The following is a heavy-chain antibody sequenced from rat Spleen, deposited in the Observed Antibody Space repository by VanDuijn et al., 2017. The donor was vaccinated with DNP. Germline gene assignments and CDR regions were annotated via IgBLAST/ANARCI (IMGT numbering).Heavy chain of an antibody. D-gene: IGHD1-9*01. CDR1: GYSITSSY. CDR3: ARWGSYGYNGGFDY. CDR2: ISYSGST. J-gene: IGHJ2*01. V-gene: IGHV3-1*01. Sequence: EVQLQESGPGLVKPSQSLSLTCSVTGYSITSSYRWNWIRKFPGIKMEWMGYISYSGSTSFNPSLKSRISITRDTSQNQFFLQLNSVTPEDTAAYYCARWGSYGYNGGFDYWGQGVMVTVSS.